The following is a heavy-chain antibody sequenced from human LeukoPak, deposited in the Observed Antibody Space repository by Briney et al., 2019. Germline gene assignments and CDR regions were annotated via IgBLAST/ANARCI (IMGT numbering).Heavy chain of an antibody. D-gene: IGHD1-14*01. CDR3: ASDRVFYGLDV. V-gene: IGHV3-23*01. CDR1: GFTFSSFA. CDR2: LSGSGGST. Sequence: GGSLRLSCAASGFTFSSFAMSWVRQAPGKGLEWVSGLSGSGGSTFYADSVKGRFTISRDNSKNTLYLQMNSLRAEDTAIYYCASDRVFYGLDVWGQGTTVTVSS. J-gene: IGHJ6*02.